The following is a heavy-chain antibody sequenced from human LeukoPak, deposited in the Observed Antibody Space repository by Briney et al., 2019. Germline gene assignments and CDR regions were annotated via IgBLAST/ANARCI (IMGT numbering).Heavy chain of an antibody. CDR2: IYHRSGTP. CDR1: GGSINSDDW. D-gene: IGHD1-1*01. J-gene: IGHJ5*02. CDR3: AGGGNWRLDP. Sequence: SETLSLTCAVSGGSINSDDWWSWVRQSPGKGLEWIGAIYHRSGTPTYNPSLKSRVTISVDKSKNQFSLNLSSVTAADTAVYFCAGGGNWRLDPWGQGTLVTVS. V-gene: IGHV4-4*02.